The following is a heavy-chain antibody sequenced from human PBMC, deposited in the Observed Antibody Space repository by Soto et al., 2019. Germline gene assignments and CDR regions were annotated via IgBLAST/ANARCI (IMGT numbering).Heavy chain of an antibody. CDR3: TRRYNWNDNYFDP. V-gene: IGHV4-39*01. Sequence: QLQLQEAGPGLVTPSQALSLTCTVSGASISVYSYYWTWIRQPPGKGLEWIGSSYYSGTAYFNPSLKSLATISVDTSKNQFSLRLTSVTAADTAIYSCTRRYNWNDNYFDPWGPGALVTVSS. D-gene: IGHD1-20*01. CDR1: GASISVYSYY. CDR2: SYYSGTA. J-gene: IGHJ5*02.